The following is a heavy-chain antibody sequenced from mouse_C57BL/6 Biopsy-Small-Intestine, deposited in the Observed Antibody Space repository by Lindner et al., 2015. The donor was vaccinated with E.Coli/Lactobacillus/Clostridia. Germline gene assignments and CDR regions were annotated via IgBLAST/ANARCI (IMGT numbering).Heavy chain of an antibody. J-gene: IGHJ3*01. D-gene: IGHD1-1*01. CDR1: GFNIKDDY. CDR2: IDPGNGDT. CDR3: STDYYDGRYPFAY. Sequence: VQLQESGAELVRPGASVKLSCTASGFNIKDDYMHWVKQRPEQGLEWIGWIDPGNGDTEYASKFQGKATITADTSSNTAYLQLSSLTSEDTAIYYCSTDYYDGRYPFAYWGQGTLVTVSA. V-gene: IGHV14-4*01.